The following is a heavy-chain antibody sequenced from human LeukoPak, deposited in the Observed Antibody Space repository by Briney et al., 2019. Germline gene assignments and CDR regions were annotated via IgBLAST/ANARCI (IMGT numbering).Heavy chain of an antibody. J-gene: IGHJ4*02. Sequence: WLXIXNPSDGWTNYAQKFKGRVAVTGDTSTSTVYMELSRLRSDDTAVYYCARDDTIAEGIGFEYWGQGTLVTVSP. D-gene: IGHD1-26*01. CDR3: ARDDTIAEGIGFEY. CDR2: XNPSDGWT. V-gene: IGHV1-46*01.